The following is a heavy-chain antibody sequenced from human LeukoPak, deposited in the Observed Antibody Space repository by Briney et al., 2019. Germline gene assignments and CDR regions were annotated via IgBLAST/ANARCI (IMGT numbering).Heavy chain of an antibody. CDR3: ARSRGYDNVWGSYYYLDV. CDR1: GGSFSGYY. V-gene: IGHV4-34*01. D-gene: IGHD3-16*01. CDR2: INHSGST. J-gene: IGHJ6*03. Sequence: SETLSLTCAVYGGSFSGYYWTWIRQPPGKGLEWIGEINHSGSTDYNPSLKSRVTISVDTSKNQFSLKLSSVTAADTAVYYCARSRGYDNVWGSYYYLDVWGKGTTVTISS.